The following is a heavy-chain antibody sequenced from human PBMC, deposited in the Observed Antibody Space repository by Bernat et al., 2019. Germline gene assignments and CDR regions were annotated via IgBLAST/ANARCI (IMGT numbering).Heavy chain of an antibody. CDR3: ARGGYYGSGTDAFDI. CDR2: ISSSSSYT. D-gene: IGHD3-10*01. Sequence: GGGVGERGGGGRRCGAASGCTFRDYYMSWSRQAPGEGLEWVSCISSSSSYTNYADSVKGRFTISSDNAKNSLYLQMNSLRAEDTAVYYCARGGYYGSGTDAFDIWGQGTMVTVSS. J-gene: IGHJ3*02. CDR1: GCTFRDYY. V-gene: IGHV3-11*05.